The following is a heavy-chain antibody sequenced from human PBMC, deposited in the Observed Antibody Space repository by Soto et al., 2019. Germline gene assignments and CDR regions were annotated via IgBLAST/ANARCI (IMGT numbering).Heavy chain of an antibody. J-gene: IGHJ3*02. Sequence: QLQLQESGPGLVKPSETLSLTCTVSGGSISSSSYWWGWIRQPPGKGLEWIGSMHYSGGAYQNPSLKSRVTTSVDTSKNQFSLKMSSVTAADTAVYYCARHKKNHYAFDIWGQGTMVTVSS. V-gene: IGHV4-39*01. CDR1: GGSISSSSYW. CDR3: ARHKKNHYAFDI. CDR2: MHYSGGA.